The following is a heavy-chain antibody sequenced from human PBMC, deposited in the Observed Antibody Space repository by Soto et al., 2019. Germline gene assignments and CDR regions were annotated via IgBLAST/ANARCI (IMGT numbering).Heavy chain of an antibody. CDR2: INHSVST. J-gene: IGHJ4*02. CDR1: GGSFSGYY. D-gene: IGHD3-10*01. Sequence: SETLSLTCAVYGGSFSGYYWSWIRQPPGKGLEWIGEINHSVSTNYNPSLKSRVTISVDTSKNQFSLKLSSVTAADTAVYYCARSMVRGVLRLNYWGQGTMVTVSS. CDR3: ARSMVRGVLRLNY. V-gene: IGHV4-34*01.